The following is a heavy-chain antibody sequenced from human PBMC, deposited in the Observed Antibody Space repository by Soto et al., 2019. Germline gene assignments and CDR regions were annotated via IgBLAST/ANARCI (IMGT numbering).Heavy chain of an antibody. V-gene: IGHV4-4*07. CDR1: GGSISSYY. CDR3: ARERGSWGVVVGYYYYYGMDV. Sequence: SAPLSVSCTVSGGSISSYYWSWIRQPAGKGLEWIVRIYTSGSTNYNPSLKSRVTMSVDTSKNQFSLKLSSVTAADTAVYYCARERGSWGVVVGYYYYYGMDVWGQGTTVTVSS. CDR2: IYTSGST. D-gene: IGHD2-15*01. J-gene: IGHJ6*02.